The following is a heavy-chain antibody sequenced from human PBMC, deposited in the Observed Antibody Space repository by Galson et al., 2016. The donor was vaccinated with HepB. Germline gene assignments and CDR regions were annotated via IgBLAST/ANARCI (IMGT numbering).Heavy chain of an antibody. J-gene: IGHJ6*02. CDR1: GDSVYNSGAA. V-gene: IGHV6-1*01. D-gene: IGHD3-10*01. Sequence: CAISGDSVYNSGAAWVWIRQSPSRGLEWLGRTFYRSTWENHYAGSVINRITISPDTSRNQFSLHLHSLTPEETAVYYCARAVMLGRGMDVWGQGTTVTVSS. CDR3: ARAVMLGRGMDV. CDR2: TFYRSTWEN.